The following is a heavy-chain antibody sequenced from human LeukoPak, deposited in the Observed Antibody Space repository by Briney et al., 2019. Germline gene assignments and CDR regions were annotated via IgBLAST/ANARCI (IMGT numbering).Heavy chain of an antibody. V-gene: IGHV4-39*07. J-gene: IGHJ4*02. Sequence: SETLSLTCTVSGGSISSSSYYWGWIRQPPGKGLEWIGSIYYSGSTYYNPSLKSRVTISVDTSKNQFSLKLSSVTAADTAVYYCARAPDTVTTIFGFDYWGQGTLVTVSS. CDR1: GGSISSSSYY. D-gene: IGHD4-11*01. CDR2: IYYSGST. CDR3: ARAPDTVTTIFGFDY.